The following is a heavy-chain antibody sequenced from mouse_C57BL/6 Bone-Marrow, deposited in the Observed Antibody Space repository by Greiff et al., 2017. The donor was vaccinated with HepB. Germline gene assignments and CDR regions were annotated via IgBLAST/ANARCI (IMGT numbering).Heavy chain of an antibody. CDR3: ARGYSMDY. D-gene: IGHD2-12*01. Sequence: QVQLKQSGAELVRPGTSVKVSCKASGYAFTNYLIEWVKQRPGQGLEWIGVINPGSGGTNYNEKFKGKATLTADKSSSTAYMQLSSLPSEGSAVYFCARGYSMDYCGEGTSVTVSS. J-gene: IGHJ4*01. CDR2: INPGSGGT. V-gene: IGHV1-54*01. CDR1: GYAFTNYL.